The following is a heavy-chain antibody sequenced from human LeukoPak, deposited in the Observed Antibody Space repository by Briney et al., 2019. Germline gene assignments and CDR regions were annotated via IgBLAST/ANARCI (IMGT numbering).Heavy chain of an antibody. D-gene: IGHD1-14*01. V-gene: IGHV3-30*03. CDR1: GFTFSSYG. CDR3: AREPRRYFDY. CDR2: ISYDGSIQ. Sequence: PGGSLRLSCAASGFTFSSYGMHWVRQAPGKRLEWVAVISYDGSIQYYADSVKGRFTISRDSSKNTLYLQMNSLGAEDTAVYYCAREPRRYFDYWAREPWSPSPQ. J-gene: IGHJ4*02.